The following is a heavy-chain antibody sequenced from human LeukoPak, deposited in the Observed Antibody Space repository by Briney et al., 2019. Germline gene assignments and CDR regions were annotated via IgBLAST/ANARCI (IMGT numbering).Heavy chain of an antibody. D-gene: IGHD3-16*01. CDR1: GYTFTGYY. J-gene: IGHJ4*02. CDR2: INPNSGGT. V-gene: IGHV1-2*02. CDR3: ARDPGLGEWDYFDY. Sequence: ASVNVSCKASGYTFTGYYMHWVRQAPGQGLEWMGWINPNSGGTNYAQKFQGRVTMTRDTSISTAYMELSRLRSDDTAVYYCARDPGLGEWDYFDYWGQGTLVTVSS.